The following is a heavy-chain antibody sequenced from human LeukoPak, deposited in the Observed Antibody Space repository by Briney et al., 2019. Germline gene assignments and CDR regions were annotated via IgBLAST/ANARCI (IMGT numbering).Heavy chain of an antibody. CDR3: ARDRPASEKQFDY. V-gene: IGHV3-7*01. D-gene: IGHD6-6*01. J-gene: IGHJ4*02. CDR1: GFTFSSYW. CDR2: IKQDGSEK. Sequence: GGSLRLSCAASGFTFSSYWMSWVRQAPGKGLEWVANIKQDGSEKYYVDSVKGRFTISRDNAKNSLYLQMNSLRAEDTAVYYCARDRPASEKQFDYWGQGTLVTVSS.